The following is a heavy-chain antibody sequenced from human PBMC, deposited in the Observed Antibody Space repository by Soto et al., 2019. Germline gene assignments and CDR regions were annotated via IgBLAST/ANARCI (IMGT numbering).Heavy chain of an antibody. CDR3: ATFCSTWTTGDDY. Sequence: GGSLILSCVVSGITFRNHWLSWGRQAPGKGVEWVANIKQDGSEKYYVDSVKGRFTISRDNAKNTLYLQMNSLRANDTAVYYCATFCSTWTTGDDYWGQGTLVTVSS. D-gene: IGHD6-13*01. CDR1: GITFRNHW. J-gene: IGHJ4*02. V-gene: IGHV3-7*03. CDR2: IKQDGSEK.